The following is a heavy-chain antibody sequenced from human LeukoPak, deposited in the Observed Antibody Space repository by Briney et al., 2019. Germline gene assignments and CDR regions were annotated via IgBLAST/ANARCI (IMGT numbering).Heavy chain of an antibody. V-gene: IGHV3-11*04. CDR3: ARDKVFFSRGYSYGF. Sequence: PGGSLRLSCAASGFTFSDYYMSWIRQAPGKGLEWVSYISSSGSTIYYADSVKGRFTISRDNSKNTLYLQMNSLRAEDTAVYYCARDKVFFSRGYSYGFWGQGTLVTVSS. D-gene: IGHD5-18*01. J-gene: IGHJ4*02. CDR2: ISSSGSTI. CDR1: GFTFSDYY.